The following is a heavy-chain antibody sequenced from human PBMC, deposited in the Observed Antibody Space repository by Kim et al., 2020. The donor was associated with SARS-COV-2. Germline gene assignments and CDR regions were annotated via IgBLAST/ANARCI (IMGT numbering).Heavy chain of an antibody. V-gene: IGHV4-59*13. CDR2: IYYSGST. CDR3: ARGRVGALWSRTAIGLILDY. J-gene: IGHJ4*02. D-gene: IGHD3-10*01. CDR1: GGSISSYY. Sequence: SETLSLTCTVSGGSISSYYWSWIRQPPGKGLEWIGYIYYSGSTNYNPSLKSRVTISVDTSKNQFSLKLSSVTAADTAVYYCARGRVGALWSRTAIGLILDYWGQGTLVTVSS.